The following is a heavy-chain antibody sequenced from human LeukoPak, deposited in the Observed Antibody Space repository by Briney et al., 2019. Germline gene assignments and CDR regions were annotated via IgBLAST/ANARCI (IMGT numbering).Heavy chain of an antibody. CDR1: GYTLTELS. Sequence: ASVKVSCKVSGYTLTELSMHWVRQAPGKGLGWMGGFDPEDGETIYAQKFQGRVTMTEDTSTDTAYMELSSLRSEDTAVYYCATDRLYCSGGSCSRGYYYYGMDVWGQGTTVTVSS. CDR2: FDPEDGET. CDR3: ATDRLYCSGGSCSRGYYYYGMDV. V-gene: IGHV1-24*01. J-gene: IGHJ6*02. D-gene: IGHD2-15*01.